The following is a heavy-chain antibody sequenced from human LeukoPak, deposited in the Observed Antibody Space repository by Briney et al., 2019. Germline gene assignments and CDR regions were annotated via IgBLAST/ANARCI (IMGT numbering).Heavy chain of an antibody. CDR1: GGSISSSNW. CDR3: ARSPRYYRREPPDY. J-gene: IGHJ4*02. V-gene: IGHV4-4*02. CDR2: IYHSGST. D-gene: IGHD3-9*01. Sequence: SETLSLTCAVSGGSISSSNWWSWVRQPPGKGLEWIGEIYHSGSTNYNPSLESRVTISVDKSKNQFSLKLSSVTAADTAVYYCARSPRYYRREPPDYWGQGTLVTVSS.